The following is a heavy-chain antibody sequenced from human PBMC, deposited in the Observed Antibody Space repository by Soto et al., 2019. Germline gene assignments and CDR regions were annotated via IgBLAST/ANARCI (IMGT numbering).Heavy chain of an antibody. CDR3: ARGPIYGSRSYLSDP. CDR2: MNRNSGNT. CDR1: GYTFTSFD. J-gene: IGHJ5*02. V-gene: IGHV1-8*01. Sequence: QVQLVQSGAEVKKPGASVKVSCKASGYTFTSFDISWVRQATGQGLEWVGWMNRNSGNTGYAQKFQGRVTMTRNTSISTAYMELSSLRSEDTAVYHCARGPIYGSRSYLSDPWGQGTLVTVSS. D-gene: IGHD3-10*01.